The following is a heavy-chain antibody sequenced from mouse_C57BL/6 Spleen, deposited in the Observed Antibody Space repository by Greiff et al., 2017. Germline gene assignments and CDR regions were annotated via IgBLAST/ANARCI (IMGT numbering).Heavy chain of an antibody. J-gene: IGHJ2*01. CDR3: ARVSTTGSYFDY. CDR1: GFTFSDYY. CDR2: ISNGGGST. D-gene: IGHD4-1*02. Sequence: DVMLVESGGGLVQPGGSLKLSCAASGFTFSDYYMYWVRQTPEKRLEWIAYISNGGGSTYYPDTVKGRFTISRDTAKNTLYLQMSRLKSEDTAMYYCARVSTTGSYFDYWGQGTTLTVSS. V-gene: IGHV5-12*01.